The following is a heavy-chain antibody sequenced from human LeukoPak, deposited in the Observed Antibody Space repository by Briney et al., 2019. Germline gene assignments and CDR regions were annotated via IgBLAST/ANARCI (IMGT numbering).Heavy chain of an antibody. CDR1: GFTFSTYW. J-gene: IGHJ4*02. CDR3: ATSGSWYEQYYFDY. Sequence: GGSLRLSCAASGFTFSTYWMTWVRQAPGKGLEWVANVKQDGREKYYVDSVKGRFTISRDNAKNSLYLQMNSLGAEDTAVYYCATSGSWYEQYYFDYWGQGSLVTVSS. D-gene: IGHD6-13*01. CDR2: VKQDGREK. V-gene: IGHV3-7*03.